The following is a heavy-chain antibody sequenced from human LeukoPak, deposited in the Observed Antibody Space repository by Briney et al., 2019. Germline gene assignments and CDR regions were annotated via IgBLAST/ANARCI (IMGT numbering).Heavy chain of an antibody. J-gene: IGHJ4*02. D-gene: IGHD6-19*01. CDR1: GFTLSSYW. V-gene: IGHV3-74*01. CDR3: ARGYSSGLHFDY. CDR2: IKSDGSDT. Sequence: QPGGSLRLSCAASGFTLSSYWMHWVRQVPGKGLVWVSRIKSDGSDTRYADSVKGRFTISRDNAKNTLYLQMNSLGAEDTAVYYCARGYSSGLHFDYWGQGTLVTVSS.